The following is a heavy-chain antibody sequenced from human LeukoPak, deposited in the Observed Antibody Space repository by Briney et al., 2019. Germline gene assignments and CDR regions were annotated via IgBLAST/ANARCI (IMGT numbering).Heavy chain of an antibody. CDR3: AKLEVVTAIPLDY. CDR1: GFTFSSYG. D-gene: IGHD2-21*02. CDR2: IRYDGSNK. Sequence: PGGSLRLSCAASGFTFSSYGMHWVRQAPGKGLEWVAFIRYDGSNKYYADSMKGRFTISRDNSKNTLYLQMNSLRAEDTAAYYCAKLEVVTAIPLDYWGQGTLVTVSS. J-gene: IGHJ4*02. V-gene: IGHV3-30*02.